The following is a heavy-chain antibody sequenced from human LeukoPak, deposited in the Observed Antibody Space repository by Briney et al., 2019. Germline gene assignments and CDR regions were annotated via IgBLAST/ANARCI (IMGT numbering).Heavy chain of an antibody. J-gene: IGHJ4*02. CDR1: GFTFSSYS. V-gene: IGHV3-48*04. Sequence: GGSLRLSCAASGFTFSSYSMNWVRQAPGKGLEWVSYISSSSSTIYYADSVKGRFTISRDNAQNSLYLQMNSLRAEDTAVYYCARGPRDGYADYWGQGTLVTVSS. CDR2: ISSSSSTI. CDR3: ARGPRDGYADY. D-gene: IGHD5-24*01.